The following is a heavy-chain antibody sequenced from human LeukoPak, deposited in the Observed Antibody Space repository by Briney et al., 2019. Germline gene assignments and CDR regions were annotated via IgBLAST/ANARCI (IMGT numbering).Heavy chain of an antibody. CDR1: GYTFTSYG. Sequence: GASVKVSCKASGYTFTSYGISWVRQAPGQGLECMGCISAYNGNTNYAQKLQGRVTMTTDTSTSTAYMELRSLRSDDTAVYYSAMWGRGDSSSWYYFDYWGQGTLVTVSS. CDR3: AMWGRGDSSSWYYFDY. V-gene: IGHV1-18*01. J-gene: IGHJ4*02. D-gene: IGHD6-13*01. CDR2: ISAYNGNT.